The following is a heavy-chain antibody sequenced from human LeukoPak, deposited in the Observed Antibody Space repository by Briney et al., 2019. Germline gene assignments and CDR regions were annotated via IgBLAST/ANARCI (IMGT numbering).Heavy chain of an antibody. J-gene: IGHJ4*02. D-gene: IGHD3-10*01. Sequence: IPSETLSLTCAVYGGSFSGYYWSWIRQPPGKGLEWIGEINHSGSTNYNPSLKSRVTISVDTSKNQFSLKLSSVTAADTAVYYCARMILMVRGVYYFDYWGQGTLVTVSS. CDR1: GGSFSGYY. V-gene: IGHV4-34*01. CDR3: ARMILMVRGVYYFDY. CDR2: INHSGST.